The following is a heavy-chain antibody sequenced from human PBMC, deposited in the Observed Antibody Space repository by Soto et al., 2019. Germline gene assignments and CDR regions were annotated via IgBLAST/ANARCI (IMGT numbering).Heavy chain of an antibody. Sequence: GGSLRLSCAASGFTFSSYAMSWVRQAPGEGLEWVSAMSGSGGSTYYADPVKGRFTISRDNSKDTLYLQMNSLRPEDTAVYYCAKGADYVPHYFDLWGRGTLVTVSS. CDR2: MSGSGGST. V-gene: IGHV3-23*01. J-gene: IGHJ2*01. CDR1: GFTFSSYA. D-gene: IGHD4-17*01. CDR3: AKGADYVPHYFDL.